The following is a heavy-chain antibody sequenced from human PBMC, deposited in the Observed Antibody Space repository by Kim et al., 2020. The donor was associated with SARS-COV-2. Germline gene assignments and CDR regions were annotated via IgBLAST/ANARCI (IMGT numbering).Heavy chain of an antibody. V-gene: IGHV4-34*01. J-gene: IGHJ4*02. CDR3: ARGAVQYYGSGSYYLI. Sequence: SLKSRVTISVDTSKNQFSLKLSSVTAADTAVYYCARGAVQYYGSGSYYLIWGQGTLVTVSS. D-gene: IGHD3-10*01.